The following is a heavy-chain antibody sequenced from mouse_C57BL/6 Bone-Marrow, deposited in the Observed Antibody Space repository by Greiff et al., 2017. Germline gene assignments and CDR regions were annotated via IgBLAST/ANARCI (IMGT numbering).Heavy chain of an antibody. J-gene: IGHJ1*03. CDR1: GYAFSSSW. V-gene: IGHV1-82*01. CDR2: IYPGDGDT. D-gene: IGHD1-1*01. Sequence: QVQLQQSGPELVKPGASVKISCKASGYAFSSSWMNWVQQRPGKGLEWIGRIYPGDGDTNYNGKFKGKATLTADKSSSTAYMQLSSLTSEDSAVYFCAREDYGTDWYFDVGGTGTTVTVSS. CDR3: AREDYGTDWYFDV.